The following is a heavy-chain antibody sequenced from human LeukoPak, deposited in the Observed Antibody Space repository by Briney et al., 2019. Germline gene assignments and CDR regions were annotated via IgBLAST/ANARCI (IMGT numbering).Heavy chain of an antibody. Sequence: GRSLRLSCAASGFTFSSYAMHWVRQAPGKGLEWVAVISYDGSNKYYADSVKGRFTISRDNSKNTLYLQMNSLRAEDTAVYYCARGILLLLWFGELGNWFDPWGQGTLVTVS. CDR2: ISYDGSNK. D-gene: IGHD3-10*01. V-gene: IGHV3-30*04. J-gene: IGHJ5*02. CDR3: ARGILLLLWFGELGNWFDP. CDR1: GFTFSSYA.